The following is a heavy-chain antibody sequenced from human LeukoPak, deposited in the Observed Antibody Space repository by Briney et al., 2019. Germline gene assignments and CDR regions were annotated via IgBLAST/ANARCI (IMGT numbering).Heavy chain of an antibody. CDR1: GFTFSSYW. CDR3: ARGPRYCSGGSCYSAGY. J-gene: IGHJ4*02. V-gene: IGHV3-7*01. CDR2: IKQDGSEK. D-gene: IGHD2-15*01. Sequence: GGSLRLSCAASGFTFSSYWMSWVRQAPGKGLEWAANIKQDGSEKYYVDSVKGRFTISRDNAKNSLYLQMNSLRAEDTAVYYCARGPRYCSGGSCYSAGYWGQGTLVTVSS.